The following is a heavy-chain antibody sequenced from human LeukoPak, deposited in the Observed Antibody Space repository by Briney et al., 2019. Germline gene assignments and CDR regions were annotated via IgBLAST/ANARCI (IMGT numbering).Heavy chain of an antibody. CDR3: ARHPHIVVVPAAMFDY. J-gene: IGHJ4*02. V-gene: IGHV3-7*03. D-gene: IGHD2-2*01. CDR2: IKQDGSEK. CDR1: GFTFSSYW. Sequence: GGSLRLSCAASGFTFSSYWMSWVRQAPGKGLEWVANIKQDGSEKYYVDSVKGRFTISRDNAKNSLYLQMNSLRAEDTAVYYCARHPHIVVVPAAMFDYWGQGTLVTVPS.